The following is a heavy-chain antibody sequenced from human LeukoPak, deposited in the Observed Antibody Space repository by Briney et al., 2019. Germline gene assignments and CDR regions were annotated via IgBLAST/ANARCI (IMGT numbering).Heavy chain of an antibody. CDR2: IYYSGST. J-gene: IGHJ4*02. D-gene: IGHD5-12*01. Sequence: SETLSLTCTVSGGSISSSSYYWGWIRQPPGKGLEWIGSIYYSGSTYYNPSLKSRVTISVDTSKNQFSLKLSSVTAADTAVYYCAREHGGYALTHPFDYWGQGTLVTVSS. V-gene: IGHV4-39*07. CDR1: GGSISSSSYY. CDR3: AREHGGYALTHPFDY.